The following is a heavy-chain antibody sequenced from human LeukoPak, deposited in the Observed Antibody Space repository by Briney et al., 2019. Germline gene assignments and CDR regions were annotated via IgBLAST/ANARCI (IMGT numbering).Heavy chain of an antibody. Sequence: GGSLRLSCAASGFTFSASDMHWVRQASGKGLKWVGRIGVKTNNYATAYGASVRGRFTISRDDSKNTACLQMNSLRTEDTAIYYCTYYRRDPAGYYYGMDVWGQGTTVTVSS. D-gene: IGHD1-26*01. J-gene: IGHJ6*02. CDR1: GFTFSASD. CDR2: IGVKTNNYAT. CDR3: TYYRRDPAGYYYGMDV. V-gene: IGHV3-73*01.